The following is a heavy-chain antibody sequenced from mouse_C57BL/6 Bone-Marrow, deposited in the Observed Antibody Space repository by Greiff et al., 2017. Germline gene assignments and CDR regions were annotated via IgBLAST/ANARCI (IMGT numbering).Heavy chain of an antibody. V-gene: IGHV1-55*01. CDR1: GYTFTSYW. J-gene: IGHJ4*01. CDR3: ARFLGYAMDY. Sequence: VKPGASVKMSCKASGYTFTSYWITWVKQRPGQGLEWIGDIYPGSGSTNYNEKFKSKATLTVDTSSSTAYMQLSSLTSEDSAVYYCARFLGYAMDYWGQGTSVTVSS. CDR2: IYPGSGST.